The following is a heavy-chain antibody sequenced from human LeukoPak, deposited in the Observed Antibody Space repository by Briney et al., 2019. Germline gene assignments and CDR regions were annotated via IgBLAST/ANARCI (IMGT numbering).Heavy chain of an antibody. J-gene: IGHJ4*02. Sequence: GASVKVSCKASGGTFSSYAISWVRQAPGQGLEWMGGIIPIFGTANYAQKFQGRVTITADESTSTAYMELSSLRSEDTAVYYCAESRDGYNNFDHWGQGTLVTVSS. CDR1: GGTFSSYA. D-gene: IGHD5-24*01. V-gene: IGHV1-69*01. CDR3: AESRDGYNNFDH. CDR2: IIPIFGTA.